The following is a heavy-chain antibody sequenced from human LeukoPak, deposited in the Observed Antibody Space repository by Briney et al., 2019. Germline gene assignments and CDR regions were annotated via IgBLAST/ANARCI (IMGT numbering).Heavy chain of an antibody. Sequence: GGSPRLSCAASGFTFSDAVMSWVRQAPGKGLEWVSAISSDSDVTYYAASVKGRLTISGDNSKSTVYLQMNSLRAEDAATYYCAKVGYCSSNCFRTHDYWGQGALVTVSS. CDR1: GFTFSDAV. D-gene: IGHD2-15*01. V-gene: IGHV3-23*01. CDR3: AKVGYCSSNCFRTHDY. J-gene: IGHJ4*02. CDR2: ISSDSDVT.